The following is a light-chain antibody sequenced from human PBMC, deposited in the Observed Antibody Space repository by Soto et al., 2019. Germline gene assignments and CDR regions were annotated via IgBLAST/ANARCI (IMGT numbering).Light chain of an antibody. Sequence: QSVLTQPASVSGSRGQSITISCTGTSSDVGGYNYVSWYQQHPGKAPKLMIYEVSNRPSGVSNRFSGSKSGNTASLTISGLQAEDEADYYCSSYTSRNTLDYVFGTGTKVTVL. V-gene: IGLV2-14*01. CDR2: EVS. J-gene: IGLJ1*01. CDR1: SSDVGGYNY. CDR3: SSYTSRNTLDYV.